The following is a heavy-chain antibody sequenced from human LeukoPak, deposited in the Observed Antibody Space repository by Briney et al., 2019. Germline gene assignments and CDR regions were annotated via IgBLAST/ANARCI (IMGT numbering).Heavy chain of an antibody. V-gene: IGHV4-34*01. D-gene: IGHD6-13*01. CDR3: ARGGEQQLVLVYFDY. Sequence: PSETLSLTCAVYGGSFSGYYWSWIRQPPGKGLEWIGEINHSGSTNYNPSLKSRVTISVDTSKNQFSLKLSSVTAADTAVYYCARGGEQQLVLVYFDYWGQGTLVTVSS. CDR1: GGSFSGYY. CDR2: INHSGST. J-gene: IGHJ4*02.